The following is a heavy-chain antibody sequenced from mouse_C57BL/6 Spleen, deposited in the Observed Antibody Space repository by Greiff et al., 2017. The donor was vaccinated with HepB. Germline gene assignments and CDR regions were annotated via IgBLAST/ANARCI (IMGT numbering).Heavy chain of an antibody. D-gene: IGHD1-1*01. CDR1: GYTFTSYG. CDR2: IYPRSGNT. V-gene: IGHV1-81*01. Sequence: QVQLQQSGAELARPGASVKLSCKASGYTFTSYGISWVKQRTGQGLEWIGEIYPRSGNTYYNEKFKGKATLAADKSSSTAYMELRSLTSEDSAVYFCARARITTVEIYYAMDYWGQGTSVTVSS. J-gene: IGHJ4*01. CDR3: ARARITTVEIYYAMDY.